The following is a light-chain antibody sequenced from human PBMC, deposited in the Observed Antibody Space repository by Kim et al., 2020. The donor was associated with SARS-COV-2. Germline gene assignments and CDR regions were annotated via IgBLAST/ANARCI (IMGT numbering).Light chain of an antibody. CDR1: ELGYKY. V-gene: IGLV3-1*01. Sequence: VSPVQTDTSTCSGDELGYKYACWYQQKAGQSLVLVIYEDNKRPSGIPERFSGYNSGSTATLTISGTQAMDEADYYCQTWDRSSQWVFGGGTQLTVL. CDR3: QTWDRSSQWV. J-gene: IGLJ3*02. CDR2: EDN.